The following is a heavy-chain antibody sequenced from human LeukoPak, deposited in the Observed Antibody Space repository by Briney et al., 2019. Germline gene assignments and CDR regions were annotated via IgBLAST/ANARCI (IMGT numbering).Heavy chain of an antibody. D-gene: IGHD3-10*01. CDR3: ATRAEGYYYGSGSYYGMDG. Sequence: GGSLRLSCAASGFTVSSNYMSWVRQAPGKGLEGVSLIYSDGATYYADSVKGRFTTSRSNSKNTLYLQMDSLRAEDTAVYFCATRAEGYYYGSGSYYGMDGWGQGTTVTVSS. V-gene: IGHV3-66*01. CDR1: GFTVSSNY. J-gene: IGHJ6*02. CDR2: IYSDGAT.